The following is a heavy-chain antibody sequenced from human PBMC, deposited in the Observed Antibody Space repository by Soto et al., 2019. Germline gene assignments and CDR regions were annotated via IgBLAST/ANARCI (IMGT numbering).Heavy chain of an antibody. D-gene: IGHD4-17*01. CDR2: IYHSGST. Sequence: SETLSLTCAVSGYSISSGYYWGWIRQPPGKGLEWIGSIYHSGSTYYNPSLKSRVTISVDTSKNQFSLKLSSVTAADTAVYYCARDPYGGEFDYWGQGTLVTVSS. CDR1: GYSISSGYY. J-gene: IGHJ4*02. CDR3: ARDPYGGEFDY. V-gene: IGHV4-38-2*02.